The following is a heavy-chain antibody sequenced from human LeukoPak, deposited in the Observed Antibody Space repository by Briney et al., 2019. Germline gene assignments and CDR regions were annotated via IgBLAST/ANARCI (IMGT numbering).Heavy chain of an antibody. J-gene: IGHJ4*02. CDR1: GGTFSSYA. CDR3: AREDPHYGSGSYSD. CDR2: IIPMFSTA. Sequence: ASVKVSCKASGGTFSSYAISWVRRAPGQGLEWRGVIIPMFSTANYAQKFQGRVTITADESTSTAYMELSSLRAEDMAVYYCAREDPHYGSGSYSDWGQGTLVTVSS. D-gene: IGHD3-10*01. V-gene: IGHV1-69*13.